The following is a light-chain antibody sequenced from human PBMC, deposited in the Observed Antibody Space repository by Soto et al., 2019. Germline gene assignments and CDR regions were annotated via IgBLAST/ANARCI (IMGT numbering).Light chain of an antibody. V-gene: IGLV4-69*01. CDR2: LNSDGSH. CDR1: SGHSSYA. J-gene: IGLJ1*01. CDR3: QTWGTGYV. Sequence: QLVLTQSPSASASLGASVKLTCTLSSGHSSYAIAWHQQQPEKGPRYLMKLNSDGSHSKGDGIPDRFSGSSSGAERYLTISSLQSEDEADSYCQTWGTGYVFGTGTKLTVL.